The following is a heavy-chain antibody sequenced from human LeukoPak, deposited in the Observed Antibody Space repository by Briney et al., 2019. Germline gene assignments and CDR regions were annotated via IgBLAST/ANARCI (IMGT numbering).Heavy chain of an antibody. Sequence: SETLSLTCTVSGGSISSYYWNWIRQPPGKGLEWIGYIYYSGSTNYNPSLKSRVTISVDTSKNQFSLKLSSVTAADTAVYYCARLMLPAAKGAFDIWGQGTMVTVSS. D-gene: IGHD2-2*01. CDR3: ARLMLPAAKGAFDI. V-gene: IGHV4-59*08. CDR1: GGSISSYY. CDR2: IYYSGST. J-gene: IGHJ3*02.